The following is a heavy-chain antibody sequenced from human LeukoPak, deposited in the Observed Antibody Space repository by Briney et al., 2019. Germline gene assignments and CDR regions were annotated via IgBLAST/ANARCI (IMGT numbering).Heavy chain of an antibody. J-gene: IGHJ5*02. CDR2: ISSSSSSHI. D-gene: IGHD3-9*01. Sequence: PGGSLRLSCAASGYTFSSYSMNWVRQAPGKGLEWVSSISSSSSSHIYYADSVKGRFTISRDNAKNSLYLQMNSLRAEDTAVYYCAKHARASSTESLTGRRGFDPWGQGTLVTVSS. CDR1: GYTFSSYS. CDR3: AKHARASSTESLTGRRGFDP. V-gene: IGHV3-21*04.